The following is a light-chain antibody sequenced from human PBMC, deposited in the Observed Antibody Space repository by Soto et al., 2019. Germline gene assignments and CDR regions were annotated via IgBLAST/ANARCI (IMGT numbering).Light chain of an antibody. Sequence: SYELTQPPSVSVAPGQTARSTCGGNNIGAKSVHWYQQKPGQAPVLVVYDDSDRLSGIPERFSGSNSVDTATLTISRVAAEDEADYYCQVWDTSSDHYVFGTGTKLTVL. CDR1: NIGAKS. V-gene: IGLV3-21*02. CDR2: DDS. CDR3: QVWDTSSDHYV. J-gene: IGLJ1*01.